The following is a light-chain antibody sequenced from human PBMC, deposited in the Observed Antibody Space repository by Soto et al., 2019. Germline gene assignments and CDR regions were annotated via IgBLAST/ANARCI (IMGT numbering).Light chain of an antibody. Sequence: QSVVTQEPSLTGSPGGTVTLTCALTTGAVTSDYYPNWFQRKPGQALRTLIYRTSNKHSWTPARFSGSLLGGKAALTLSGVQPEDEADYYCVLLYGGAWVFGGGTKVTVL. V-gene: IGLV7-43*01. CDR1: TGAVTSDYY. CDR3: VLLYGGAWV. J-gene: IGLJ3*02. CDR2: RTS.